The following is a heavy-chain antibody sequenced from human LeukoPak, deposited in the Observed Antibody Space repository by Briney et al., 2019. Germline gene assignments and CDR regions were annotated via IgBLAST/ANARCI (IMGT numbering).Heavy chain of an antibody. CDR1: GGSISSGSYY. D-gene: IGHD3-10*01. CDR2: IYTSGST. Sequence: SETLSLTCTVSGGSISSGSYYWSWIRQPAGKGLEWIGHIYTSGSTNYNPSLKSRVTISVDTSKNQFSLKLSSVTAADTAVYYCATDGMVRGPDAWFDSWGQGTLVTVSS. J-gene: IGHJ5*01. V-gene: IGHV4-61*09. CDR3: ATDGMVRGPDAWFDS.